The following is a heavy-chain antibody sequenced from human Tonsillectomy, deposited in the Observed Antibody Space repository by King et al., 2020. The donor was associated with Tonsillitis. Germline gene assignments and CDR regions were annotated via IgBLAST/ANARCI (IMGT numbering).Heavy chain of an antibody. J-gene: IGHJ1*01. V-gene: IGHV3-48*01. CDR2: ISSSSSTI. CDR3: ARPAEKEEWLFPQHEYFQH. D-gene: IGHD3-3*01. CDR1: GFTFSSYS. Sequence: EVQLVESGGGLVQPGGSLRLSCAASGFTFSSYSMNWVRQAPGQGLEWVSYISSSSSTIYYADSVKGRFTISRDNAKNSRYLQMNSLRAEDTAVYYCARPAEKEEWLFPQHEYFQHWGQGTLVTVSS.